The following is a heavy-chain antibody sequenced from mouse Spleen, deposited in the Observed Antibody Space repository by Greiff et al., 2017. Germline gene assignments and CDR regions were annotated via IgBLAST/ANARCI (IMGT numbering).Heavy chain of an antibody. V-gene: IGHV1-80*01. CDR1: GYAFSGYW. Sequence: QVQLQQSGAELVKPGASVKISCKASGYAFSGYWMNWVKQRPGKGLEWIGQIYPGDGDTNYNGKFKGKATLTADKSSSTAYMQLSSLTSEDSAVYFCARGECSSIGYWGQGTTLTGSS. J-gene: IGHJ2*01. CDR3: ARGECSSIGY. D-gene: IGHD1-1*01. CDR2: IYPGDGDT.